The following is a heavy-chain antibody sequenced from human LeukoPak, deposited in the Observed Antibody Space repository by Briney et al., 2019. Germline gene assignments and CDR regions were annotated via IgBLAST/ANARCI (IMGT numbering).Heavy chain of an antibody. CDR2: IDHSGST. CDR3: ASSWYTSNWFDP. Sequence: SETLSLTCAVYGGSFSGYYWSWIRQPPGKGLEWIGEIDHSGSTNYNPSLKSRVTISVDTSKNQFSLKLSSVTAADTAVYYCASSWYTSNWFDPWGQGTLVTVSS. J-gene: IGHJ5*02. V-gene: IGHV4-34*01. CDR1: GGSFSGYY. D-gene: IGHD2-2*02.